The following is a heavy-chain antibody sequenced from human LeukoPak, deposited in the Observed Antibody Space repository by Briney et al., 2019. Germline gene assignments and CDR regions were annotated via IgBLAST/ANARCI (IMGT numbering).Heavy chain of an antibody. CDR2: INHSGST. Sequence: PSEPLSLTCAVYGGSFSRYYWSWIRPPPGKGLEWIGEINHSGSTNYNPSLKSRVTISVDTSKNQFSLTAADTAVYYCARGIGIAAAGHFDYWGQGTLVTVSS. J-gene: IGHJ4*02. CDR1: GGSFSRYY. V-gene: IGHV4-34*01. D-gene: IGHD6-13*01. CDR3: ARGIGIAAAGHFDY.